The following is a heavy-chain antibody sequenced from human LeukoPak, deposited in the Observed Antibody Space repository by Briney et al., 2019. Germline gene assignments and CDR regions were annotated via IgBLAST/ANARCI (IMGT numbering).Heavy chain of an antibody. J-gene: IGHJ5*02. V-gene: IGHV4-4*07. D-gene: IGHD1-1*01. Sequence: SETLSLTCTVSGGSISSYYWSWIRQPAGKGLEWVGRIYTSGSTNYNPSLKSRVTMSVDTSKNQFALKLSSMTAADTAVYYCARGVTTTWFDPWGQGTLVTVSS. CDR3: ARGVTTTWFDP. CDR1: GGSISSYY. CDR2: IYTSGST.